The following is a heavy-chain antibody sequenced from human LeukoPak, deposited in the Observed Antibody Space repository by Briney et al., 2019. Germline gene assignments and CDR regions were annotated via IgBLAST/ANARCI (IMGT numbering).Heavy chain of an antibody. D-gene: IGHD6-19*01. CDR3: ARAQSGYSSGWYGRWWFDT. CDR2: IIPIFGTA. CDR1: GGTFSSYA. J-gene: IGHJ5*02. V-gene: IGHV1-69*06. Sequence: SVKVSCKASGGTFSSYAISWVRQAPGQGLEWMGGIIPIFGTANYAQKFQGRVTITADKSTSTAYMELSSLRSEDTAVYYCARAQSGYSSGWYGRWWFDTWGQGTLVTVSS.